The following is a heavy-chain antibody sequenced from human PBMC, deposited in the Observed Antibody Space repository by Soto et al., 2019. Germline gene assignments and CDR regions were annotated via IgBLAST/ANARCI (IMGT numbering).Heavy chain of an antibody. CDR1: GFSLSPYW. V-gene: IGHV3-74*03. J-gene: IGHJ4*02. CDR2: LSSDGFGA. CDR3: ARDLGGPDY. Sequence: GSLRLSCAASGFSLSPYWMHWVRQVPGRGLEWVARLSSDGFGAAYADSVKGRFFISGDIARNTLSLQMNSLRADDTAVYYCARDLGGPDYWGRGTSVTVSS. D-gene: IGHD3-16*01.